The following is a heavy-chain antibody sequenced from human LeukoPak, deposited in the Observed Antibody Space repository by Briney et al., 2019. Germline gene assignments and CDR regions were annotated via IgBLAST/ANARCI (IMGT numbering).Heavy chain of an antibody. CDR2: ISWGGGST. D-gene: IGHD6-13*01. V-gene: IGHV3-43D*03. CDR3: AKDVRGSTSWYGLDY. Sequence: GGSLRLSCAASGFTFDDYAMHWVRQPPGKGLEWVSLISWGGGSTYYADSVKGRFTISRDNSKNSLYLQMNSLRAEDTALYYCAKDVRGSTSWYGLDYWGQGTLVTVSS. J-gene: IGHJ4*02. CDR1: GFTFDDYA.